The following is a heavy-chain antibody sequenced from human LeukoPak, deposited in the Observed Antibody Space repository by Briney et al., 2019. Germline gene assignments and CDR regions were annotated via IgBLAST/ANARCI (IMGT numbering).Heavy chain of an antibody. V-gene: IGHV3-66*02. J-gene: IGHJ4*02. Sequence: GGSLRLSCALSGVTVSNNYMSSVRQAPGKGLEWVSIIYPDGGTNYADSVKGRFIISMDDFKNTVFLHMNSLRTEDTAVYYCARLTDCWGQGALVTVSS. CDR1: GVTVSNNY. CDR3: ARLTDC. CDR2: IYPDGGT.